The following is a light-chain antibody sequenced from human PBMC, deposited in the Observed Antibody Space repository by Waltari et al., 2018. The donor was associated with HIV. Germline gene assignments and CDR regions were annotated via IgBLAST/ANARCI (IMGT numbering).Light chain of an antibody. CDR1: QSVFYTSKNNDY. CDR3: QQYFYSPQT. V-gene: IGKV4-1*01. J-gene: IGKJ1*01. CDR2: WAF. Sequence: DNVMTQSPDSLAVSLGARAPNRCQSSQSVFYTSKNNDYLAWYQHKPGQPPKLLISWAFIRESGVPERFSGSGSGTDFTLTISGVQAEDAAVYYCQQYFYSPQTFGQGTKVEIK.